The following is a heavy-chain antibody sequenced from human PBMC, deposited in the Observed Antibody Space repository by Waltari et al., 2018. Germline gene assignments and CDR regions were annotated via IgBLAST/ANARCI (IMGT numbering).Heavy chain of an antibody. CDR1: GGSFSGYY. Sequence: QVQLQQWGAGLLKPSETLSLTCAVYGGSFSGYYWSWIRQPPGKGLEWIGEINHSGSTNYNPSLKSRVTISVDTSKNQFSLKLSSVTAADTAVYYCARGSIAVAGLDYWGQGTLVTVSS. V-gene: IGHV4-34*01. CDR2: INHSGST. CDR3: ARGSIAVAGLDY. J-gene: IGHJ4*02. D-gene: IGHD6-19*01.